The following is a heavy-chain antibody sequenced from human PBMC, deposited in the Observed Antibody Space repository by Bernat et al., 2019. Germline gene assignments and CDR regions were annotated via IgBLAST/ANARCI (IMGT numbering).Heavy chain of an antibody. CDR3: AKLSATIPRFGMDA. J-gene: IGHJ6*02. Sequence: QVQLVESGGGLVKPGGSLRLSCAASGFTFSDYYMSWIRQAPGKGLEWVSYISSSGNTIYYADSVKGRFTISRDNAKKSLYLQMNSLRAEDTAVYYCAKLSATIPRFGMDAWGQGTTVTVSS. V-gene: IGHV3-11*01. CDR2: ISSSGNTI. CDR1: GFTFSDYY. D-gene: IGHD1-7*01.